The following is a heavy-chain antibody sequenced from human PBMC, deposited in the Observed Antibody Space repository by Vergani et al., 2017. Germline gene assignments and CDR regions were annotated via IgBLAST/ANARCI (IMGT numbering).Heavy chain of an antibody. Sequence: QVQLVESGGGVVQPGGSLRLSCAASGFTFSSYGMHWVRQAPGKGLEWVAFIRYDGSNKYYADSVKGRFTISRDNSKNTLYLQMNSLRAEDTAVYYCAKVYCGGYCYFGVNWYFYLWGRGTLVTVSS. V-gene: IGHV3-30*02. D-gene: IGHD2-21*02. CDR3: AKVYCGGYCYFGVNWYFYL. CDR1: GFTFSSYG. J-gene: IGHJ2*01. CDR2: IRYDGSNK.